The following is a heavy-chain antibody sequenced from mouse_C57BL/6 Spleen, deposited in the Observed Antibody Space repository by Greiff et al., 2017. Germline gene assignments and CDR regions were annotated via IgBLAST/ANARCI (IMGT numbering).Heavy chain of an antibody. Sequence: QVQLQQSGPELVKPGASVKISCKASGYSFTSYYIHWVKQRPGQGLECIGWIYPGSGNTKYNEKFKGKATLTADTSSSTAYMQLSSLASEDSAVXYCTREGGDWFSFWGQGTLVTVSA. CDR1: GYSFTSYY. CDR2: IYPGSGNT. CDR3: TREGGDWFSF. V-gene: IGHV1-66*01. J-gene: IGHJ3*01.